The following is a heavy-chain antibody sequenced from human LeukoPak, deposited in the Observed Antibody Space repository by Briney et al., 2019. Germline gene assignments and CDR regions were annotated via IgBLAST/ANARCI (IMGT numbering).Heavy chain of an antibody. CDR3: ARRGGSNTSPFDY. CDR1: GGSITSYF. CDR2: FYYSGSA. J-gene: IGHJ4*02. V-gene: IGHV4-59*08. Sequence: PSETLSLTCIVSGGSITSYFWSWIRQPPGQGLEWIGYFYYSGSANYNPSLNSRVTISVDTPKNQFSLKLTSVTAADTAVYYCARRGGSNTSPFDYWGQGTLVTVS. D-gene: IGHD3-16*01.